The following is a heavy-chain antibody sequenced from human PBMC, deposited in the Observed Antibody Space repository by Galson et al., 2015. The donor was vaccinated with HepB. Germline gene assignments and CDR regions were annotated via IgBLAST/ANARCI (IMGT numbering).Heavy chain of an antibody. CDR1: GNTFTGYY. V-gene: IGHV1-2*04. Sequence: SAKVSCKASGNTFTGYYIHWVRSAPGQGLEWMGWINPNSGGTNYAQKIQGWITMTRDTSNSTAYMELSRLRSDDTAVYYCARAPDYGGNSGDAFDIWGQGTMVTVSS. CDR3: ARAPDYGGNSGDAFDI. D-gene: IGHD4-23*01. J-gene: IGHJ3*02. CDR2: INPNSGGT.